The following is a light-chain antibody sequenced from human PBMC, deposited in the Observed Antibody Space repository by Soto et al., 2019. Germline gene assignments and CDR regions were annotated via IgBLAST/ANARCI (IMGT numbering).Light chain of an antibody. J-gene: IGLJ3*02. CDR1: NSNIGSNT. CDR3: AAWDDSLSGSWV. V-gene: IGLV1-44*01. CDR2: SDN. Sequence: QLVLTQPPSASGTPGQRVTISCSGSNSNIGSNTVNWYQQLPGTAPKLLMYSDNQRPSGVPDRFSGSKSGTSASLAISGLQSADEADYYCAAWDDSLSGSWVFGGGTKLTVL.